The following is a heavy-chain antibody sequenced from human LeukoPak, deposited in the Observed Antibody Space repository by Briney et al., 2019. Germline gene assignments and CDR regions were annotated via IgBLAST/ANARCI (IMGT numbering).Heavy chain of an antibody. J-gene: IGHJ3*02. CDR1: GYTLTELS. Sequence: ASVKVSCKVSGYTLTELSMHWVRQAPGKGLEWMGGFDPEDGETICAQKFQGRVTMTEDTSTDTAYMELSSLRSEDTAVYYCATVGTMIVVGLDAFDIWGQGTMVTVSS. CDR2: FDPEDGET. V-gene: IGHV1-24*01. D-gene: IGHD3-22*01. CDR3: ATVGTMIVVGLDAFDI.